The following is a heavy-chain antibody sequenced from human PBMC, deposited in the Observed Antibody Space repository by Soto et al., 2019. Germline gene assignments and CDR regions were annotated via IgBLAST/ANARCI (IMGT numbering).Heavy chain of an antibody. CDR1: GYTFTGYY. Sequence: ASVKVSCTASGYTFTGYYMHWVRQAPGQGLEWMGWINPNSGGTNYAQKFQGWVTMTRDTSISTAYMELSRLRSDDTAVYYCARDPSPGFYYYYGMDVWGQGTTVPSP. CDR2: INPNSGGT. CDR3: ARDPSPGFYYYYGMDV. J-gene: IGHJ6*02. V-gene: IGHV1-2*04.